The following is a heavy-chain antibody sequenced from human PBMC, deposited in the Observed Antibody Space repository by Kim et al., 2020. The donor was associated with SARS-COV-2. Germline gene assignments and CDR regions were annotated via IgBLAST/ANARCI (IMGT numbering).Heavy chain of an antibody. CDR2: IIPMFGTA. CDR1: GGTFSDYG. V-gene: IGHV1-69*06. D-gene: IGHD4-17*01. Sequence: SVKVSCKASGGTFSDYGIYWVRQAPGQGLESLGRIIPMFGTANYAQKFQGRATITADKSTGTAYMELRSLRSEDTAIYFCARAPGDYFDYWGQGRLVTVSS. CDR3: ARAPGDYFDY. J-gene: IGHJ4*02.